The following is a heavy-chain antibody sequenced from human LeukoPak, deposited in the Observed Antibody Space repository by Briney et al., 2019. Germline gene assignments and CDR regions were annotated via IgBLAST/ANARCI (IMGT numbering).Heavy chain of an antibody. V-gene: IGHV3-66*02. CDR2: IYSGGST. CDR3: ARAWGGVNFDY. Sequence: GGSLRLSCAASGFTVSSNYMSWVRQAPGKGLEWVSVIYSGGSTYYADSVKGRFTISRDNSKNTLYLQMNSLRAEDTAVYYCARAWGGVNFDYWGQGTLVTVSS. D-gene: IGHD3-16*01. J-gene: IGHJ4*02. CDR1: GFTVSSNY.